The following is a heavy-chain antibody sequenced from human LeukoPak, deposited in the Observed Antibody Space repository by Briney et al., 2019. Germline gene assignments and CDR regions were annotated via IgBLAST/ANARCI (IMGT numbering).Heavy chain of an antibody. CDR3: ARDLDSAAFDI. J-gene: IGHJ3*02. CDR2: IRTSTGSP. D-gene: IGHD2-15*01. Sequence: ASVKVSCKASGYTFTSYAINWVRQAPGQGLEYMGWIRTSTGSPTYAQGFTGRFVFSLDTSVNTAYLPISSLKAEDTAVYYCARDLDSAAFDIWGQGTMVTVSS. V-gene: IGHV7-4-1*02. CDR1: GYTFTSYA.